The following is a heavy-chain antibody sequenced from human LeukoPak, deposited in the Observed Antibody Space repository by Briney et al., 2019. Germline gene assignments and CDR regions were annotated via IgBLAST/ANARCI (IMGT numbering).Heavy chain of an antibody. J-gene: IGHJ4*02. V-gene: IGHV4-34*01. CDR2: INHSGST. CDR1: GGSFSGYY. CDR3: ARRGAVAGLDY. Sequence: SETLSLTCAVYGGSFSGYYWSWIRQPPGKGLEWIGEINHSGSTNYNPSLKSRVTISVDTSKNQFSLKLSSVTAADTAVYYCARRGAVAGLDYWGQGTQVTVSS. D-gene: IGHD6-19*01.